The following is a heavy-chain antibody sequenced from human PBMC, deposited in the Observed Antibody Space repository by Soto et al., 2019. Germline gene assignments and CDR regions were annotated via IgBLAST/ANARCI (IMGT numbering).Heavy chain of an antibody. Sequence: QVQLVQSGAEVKKPGASVKVSCKVSGYTLTELSMHWVRQAPGKGLEWMGGFDPEDGETIYAQKFQGRVTMTEDTSTDTAYMELSRLRSEDTAVYYCATTLKIMVRGVIMFAYWGQGTLVTVSS. D-gene: IGHD3-10*01. V-gene: IGHV1-24*01. CDR2: FDPEDGET. CDR3: ATTLKIMVRGVIMFAY. CDR1: GYTLTELS. J-gene: IGHJ4*02.